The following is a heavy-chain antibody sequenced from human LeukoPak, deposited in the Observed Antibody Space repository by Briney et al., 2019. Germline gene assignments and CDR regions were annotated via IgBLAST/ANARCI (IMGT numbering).Heavy chain of an antibody. J-gene: IGHJ5*02. V-gene: IGHV3-23*01. D-gene: IGHD6-19*01. CDR2: ISDSGGST. CDR1: GFTFSNYD. CDR3: AKDLSRAVAADWFDP. Sequence: GGSLRLSCAASGFTFSNYDMSWVRQAPGKGLEGVSSISDSGGSTYYADSVKGRFTISRDNSKNTLYLQMPNLRAADTAVYYCAKDLSRAVAADWFDPWDQGSLVTVSS.